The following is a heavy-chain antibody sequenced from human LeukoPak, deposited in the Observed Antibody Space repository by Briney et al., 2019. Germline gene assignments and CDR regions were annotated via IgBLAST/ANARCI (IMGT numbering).Heavy chain of an antibody. D-gene: IGHD2-2*01. CDR3: ARDLGYCSSTSCSAVVSRYYYYMDV. Sequence: SVKVSCKASGGTFSSYAISWVRQAPGQGLEWMGGIIPIFGTANYAQKFQGRVTITTDESTSTAYMELSSLRSEDTAVYYCARDLGYCSSTSCSAVVSRYYYYMDVWGKGTTATVSS. J-gene: IGHJ6*03. CDR2: IIPIFGTA. V-gene: IGHV1-69*05. CDR1: GGTFSSYA.